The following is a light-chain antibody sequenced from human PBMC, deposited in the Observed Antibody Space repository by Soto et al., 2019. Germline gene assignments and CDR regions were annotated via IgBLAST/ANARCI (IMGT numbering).Light chain of an antibody. J-gene: IGKJ1*01. V-gene: IGKV1-5*03. CDR3: QQYGSSSPWT. Sequence: DIQMTQSPSTLSASVGDRVTITCRASQSISSWLAWYQQKPGRAPKLLIYKASSLENGVPSRFSGSGSGTKFTLIISSLQPEDFASSYCQQYGSSSPWTFGQGTKGEIK. CDR2: KAS. CDR1: QSISSW.